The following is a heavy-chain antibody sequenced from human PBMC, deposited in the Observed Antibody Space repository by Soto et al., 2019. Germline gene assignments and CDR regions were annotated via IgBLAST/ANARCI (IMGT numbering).Heavy chain of an antibody. CDR2: INHSGST. V-gene: IGHV4-34*01. D-gene: IGHD1-1*01. CDR3: AIGRVEYYYGMDV. Sequence: SETLSLTCAVYGGSFSGYYWSWIRQPPGKGLEWIGEINHSGSTNYNPSLKSRVTISVDTSKNQFSLKLSSVTAADTAVYYCAIGRVEYYYGMDVWGQGTTVTVS. J-gene: IGHJ6*02. CDR1: GGSFSGYY.